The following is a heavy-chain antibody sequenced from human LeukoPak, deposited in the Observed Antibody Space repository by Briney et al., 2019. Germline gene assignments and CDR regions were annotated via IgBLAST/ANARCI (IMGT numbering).Heavy chain of an antibody. D-gene: IGHD3-22*01. CDR1: GFTFGDYA. Sequence: PGGSLRLSCTASGFTFGDYAMSWVRQAPGKGPEWVGFIRGKTYDGTTEYAASVKGRFTISRDDSKSIAYLQMNSLKTEDTAVYYCTRSFRLGLDNSGYYYYWGQGTLVTVSS. V-gene: IGHV3-49*04. J-gene: IGHJ4*02. CDR2: IRGKTYDGTT. CDR3: TRSFRLGLDNSGYYYY.